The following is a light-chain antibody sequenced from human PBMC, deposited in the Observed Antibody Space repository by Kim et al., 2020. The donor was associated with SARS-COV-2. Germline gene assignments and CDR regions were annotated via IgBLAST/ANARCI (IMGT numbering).Light chain of an antibody. J-gene: IGLJ3*02. Sequence: GQSVTISCNGTSSHVGGFDYVSWYLQHPGKPPKVMIYDVRKRPAGVSDRFSGAKTGNTAYLTISGLQAEDEADYYCCSSTSSSTLVFGGGTQLTVL. CDR1: SSHVGGFDY. CDR2: DVR. V-gene: IGLV2-14*03. CDR3: CSSTSSSTLV.